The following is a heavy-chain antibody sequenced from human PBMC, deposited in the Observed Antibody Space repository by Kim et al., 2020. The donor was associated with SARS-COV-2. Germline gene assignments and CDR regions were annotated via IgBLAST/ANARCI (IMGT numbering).Heavy chain of an antibody. V-gene: IGHV1-3*01. Sequence: GKGDTTYSQKFQGRLTRASDTSARAAYMELTSLGSEDTAVYYCARSRSLDYWGQGTLVTVSS. CDR2: GKGDT. D-gene: IGHD1-26*01. CDR3: ARSRSLDY. J-gene: IGHJ4*02.